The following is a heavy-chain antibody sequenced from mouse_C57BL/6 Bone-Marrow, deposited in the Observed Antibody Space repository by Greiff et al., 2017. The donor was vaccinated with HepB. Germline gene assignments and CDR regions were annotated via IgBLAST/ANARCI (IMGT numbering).Heavy chain of an antibody. CDR1: GYTFTDYE. CDR3: TRPLLAWFAY. D-gene: IGHD1-1*01. V-gene: IGHV1-15*01. CDR2: IDPETGGT. Sequence: VQLQQSGAELVRPGASVTLSCKASGYTFTDYEMHWVKQTPVHGLEWIGAIDPETGGTAYNQKFKGKAILTADKSSSTAYMELRSLTSEDSAVYYCTRPLLAWFAYWGQGTLVTVSA. J-gene: IGHJ3*01.